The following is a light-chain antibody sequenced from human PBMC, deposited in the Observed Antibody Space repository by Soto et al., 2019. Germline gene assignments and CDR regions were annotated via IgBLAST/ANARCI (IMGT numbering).Light chain of an antibody. V-gene: IGLV1-51*01. CDR2: DSN. Sequence: QSVLTQPPSVSAAPGQTVTISCSGSSSNIGKYYVSWYQQLPGEAPKLLIYDSNKRPSGIPDRFSASRSGTSATLGITGLQTGDEADYYCGAWDDSLRLYVFXPGTKVTVL. CDR3: GAWDDSLRLYV. CDR1: SSNIGKYY. J-gene: IGLJ1*01.